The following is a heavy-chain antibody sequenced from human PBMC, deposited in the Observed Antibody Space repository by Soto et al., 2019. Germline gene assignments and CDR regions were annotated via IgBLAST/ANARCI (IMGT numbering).Heavy chain of an antibody. CDR2: ISGSGGST. D-gene: IGHD6-25*01. CDR3: AKDVRPPAGWFDY. V-gene: IGHV3-23*01. J-gene: IGHJ4*02. Sequence: GGSLRLSCAASGFTFSSYAMSWVRQAPGKGLEWVSAISGSGGSTYYADSVKGRFTISRDNSKNTLYLQMNSLRAEDTAGNSCAKDVRPPAGWFDYWGQGTLVTVSS. CDR1: GFTFSSYA.